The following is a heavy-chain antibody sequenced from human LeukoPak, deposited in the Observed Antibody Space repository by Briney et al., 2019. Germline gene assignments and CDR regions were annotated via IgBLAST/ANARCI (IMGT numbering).Heavy chain of an antibody. CDR2: ISYDGRKK. CDR1: GFTFSSYG. Sequence: GRSLRLSCAASGFTFSSYGMHWVRQAPGTGQEWVAVISYDGRKKYYADSVMGRFTISRDNSKNTLYLQMNSLRAEDTAVYYCVLGGYFDYWGQGTLVTVSS. D-gene: IGHD2-15*01. J-gene: IGHJ4*02. V-gene: IGHV3-30*03. CDR3: VLGGYFDY.